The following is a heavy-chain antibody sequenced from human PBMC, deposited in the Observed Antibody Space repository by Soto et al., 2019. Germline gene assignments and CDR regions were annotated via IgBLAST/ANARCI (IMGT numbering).Heavy chain of an antibody. CDR2: IYYSGSGST. Sequence: TWIRQSPGKGLEWIGYIYYSGSGSTHYNPSLSSRVTISVDTSKNQFSLKLNSVTAADTAVYYCARTYYFGSGTFYVGAFDIWGQGTMVTVSS. CDR3: ARTYYFGSGTFYVGAFDI. V-gene: IGHV4-59*08. D-gene: IGHD3-10*01. J-gene: IGHJ3*02.